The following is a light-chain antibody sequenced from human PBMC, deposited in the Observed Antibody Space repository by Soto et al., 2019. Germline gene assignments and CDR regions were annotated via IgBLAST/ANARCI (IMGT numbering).Light chain of an antibody. CDR3: QQHDVWPAT. CDR2: GAS. CDR1: QSVSSSY. V-gene: IGKV3-20*01. Sequence: ETEWTQSPCTQSSSPGERAMITSRASQSVSSSYLAWYQQKPGQPPRLLIYGASSRATGIPDRFSGSGYGTEFTLIISSLQSEDFAVYYCQQHDVWPATFGQGTKVDIK. J-gene: IGKJ1*01.